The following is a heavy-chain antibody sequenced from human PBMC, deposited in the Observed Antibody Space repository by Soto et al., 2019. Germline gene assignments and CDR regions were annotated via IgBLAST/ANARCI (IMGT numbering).Heavy chain of an antibody. J-gene: IGHJ5*02. CDR2: IYWDDDK. D-gene: IGHD5-12*01. CDR3: AHTHRDGYPKT. Sequence: QITLKESGPTLVKPTQTLTLTCTFSGFALSTSGVGVGWIRQPPGKALEWLALIYWDDDKRYSPSLKSRLTITKDTSKNQVVLTLTNMDTVDTATYYCAHTHRDGYPKTWGQGTLVTVSS. CDR1: GFALSTSGVG. V-gene: IGHV2-5*02.